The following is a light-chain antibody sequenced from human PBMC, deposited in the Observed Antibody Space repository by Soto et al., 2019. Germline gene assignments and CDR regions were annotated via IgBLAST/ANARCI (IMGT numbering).Light chain of an antibody. V-gene: IGKV3-20*01. J-gene: IGKJ2*01. CDR2: GAS. CDR1: QSVSSSY. CDR3: QQYGSSPRYT. Sequence: EIVLTQSPGTLSLSPGERVTLSCRASQSVSSSYLAWYQQKPGQAPRLLIYGASSRATGIPDRFGGSGSGTDFTLTISRLEPEDFAVDYCQQYGSSPRYTFGQGTKLEIK.